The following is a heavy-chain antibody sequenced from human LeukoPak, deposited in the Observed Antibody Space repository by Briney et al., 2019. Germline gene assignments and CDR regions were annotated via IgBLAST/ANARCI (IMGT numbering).Heavy chain of an antibody. D-gene: IGHD4-17*01. Sequence: PGGSLRLSCAASGFTFSSYAMHWVRQAPGKGLEWVAVISYDGSNKYYADSVKGRFTISRENSQKTLYLQMNSLRAEDTAEYYCASSYGDYDAYYYYSMDVWGQGTTVTVSS. CDR1: GFTFSSYA. J-gene: IGHJ6*02. CDR3: ASSYGDYDAYYYYSMDV. CDR2: ISYDGSNK. V-gene: IGHV3-30-3*01.